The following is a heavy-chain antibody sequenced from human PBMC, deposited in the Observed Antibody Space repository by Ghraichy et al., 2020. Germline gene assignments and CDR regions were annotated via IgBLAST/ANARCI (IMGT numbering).Heavy chain of an antibody. CDR2: VYHTGGA. CDR1: GGSIYSRSW. D-gene: IGHD6-19*01. J-gene: IGHJ3*01. Sequence: SETLSLTCTVSGGSIYSRSWWTWVRQPPGKGLEWIGEVYHTGGANHNASLKSRVTISVDTSKNEFSLELSSVTAADTAVYYCARAFDTSGIYLVSGSTLDVWGQGTAVTVSS. V-gene: IGHV4-4*02. CDR3: ARAFDTSGIYLVSGSTLDV.